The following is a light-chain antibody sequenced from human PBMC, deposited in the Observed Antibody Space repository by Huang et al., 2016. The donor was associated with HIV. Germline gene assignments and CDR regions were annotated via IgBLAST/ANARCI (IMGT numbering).Light chain of an antibody. V-gene: IGKV3D-15*01. J-gene: IGKJ4*01. CDR1: QNVRNN. CDR2: DTS. CDR3: QQYDNWPPGLT. Sequence: EIMMTQSPATLSVSPGGRATLSCRASQNVRNNLAWYQQKTGQAPRLLIYDTSTRASGIPARFSGSGSGTEFTLTISGLQSEDFASYYCQQYDNWPPGLTFGGGTKVEI.